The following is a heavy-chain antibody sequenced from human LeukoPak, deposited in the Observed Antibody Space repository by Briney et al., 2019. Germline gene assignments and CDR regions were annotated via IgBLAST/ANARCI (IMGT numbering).Heavy chain of an antibody. V-gene: IGHV3/OR16-9*01. CDR2: ISGNGGDI. J-gene: IGHJ4*02. D-gene: IGHD3-10*01. CDR1: GFTFGGHY. Sequence: GGSLRLSCAASGFTFGGHYMSWVRQAPGKGPEWISYISGNGGDIAYADSVKGRFTISRDNAKNSLHLQMNSLRVEDTAVYHCVRHSGRAGGQWGQGTLIAVSS. CDR3: VRHSGRAGGQ.